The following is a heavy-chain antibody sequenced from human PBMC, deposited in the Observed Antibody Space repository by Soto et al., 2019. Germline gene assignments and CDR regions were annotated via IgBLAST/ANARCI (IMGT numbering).Heavy chain of an antibody. CDR3: ARDPLNYDILTGYYKPAYYFDY. V-gene: IGHV4-61*01. J-gene: IGHJ4*02. D-gene: IGHD3-9*01. CDR1: GGSVSSATYY. Sequence: TSETLSLPCTVSGGSVSSATYYWSWIRQPPGKGLEWIGFIYYSGSTNYNPSLKTRVTMSVDTSKNQFSLKLSSVTAADTAVYYCARDPLNYDILTGYYKPAYYFDYWGQGTLVTVSS. CDR2: IYYSGST.